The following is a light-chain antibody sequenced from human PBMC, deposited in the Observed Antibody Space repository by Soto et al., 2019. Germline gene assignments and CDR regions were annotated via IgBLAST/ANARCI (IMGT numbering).Light chain of an antibody. CDR3: QQHCASFT. CDR2: GVS. V-gene: IGKV3-20*01. J-gene: IGKJ4*01. Sequence: VLTQSPRTLSLSPGERATLSCRASQNVNNNFVAWYQQKPGQAPSLLIYGVSDRATGVPDRFSGSGSGTDFTLTISRLEHEDFAVYYCQQHCASFTFGGGTRVE. CDR1: QNVNNNF.